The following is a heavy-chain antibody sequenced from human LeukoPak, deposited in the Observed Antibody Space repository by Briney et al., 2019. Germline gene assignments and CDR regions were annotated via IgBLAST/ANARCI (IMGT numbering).Heavy chain of an antibody. V-gene: IGHV4-59*01. CDR1: GGSISSYY. CDR2: IYYSGST. CDR3: ARGMRFGEFFFDY. D-gene: IGHD3-10*01. Sequence: SETLSLTRTVSGGSISSYYWSWIRQPPGKGLEWIGYIYYSGSTNYNPSLKSRVTISVDTSKNQFSLKLSSVTAADTAVYYCARGMRFGEFFFDYWGQGTLVTVSS. J-gene: IGHJ4*02.